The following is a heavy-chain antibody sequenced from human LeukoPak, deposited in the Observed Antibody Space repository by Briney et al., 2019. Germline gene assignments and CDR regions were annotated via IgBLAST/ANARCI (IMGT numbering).Heavy chain of an antibody. CDR1: DGSGSSVGYD. D-gene: IGHD5-24*01. V-gene: IGHV4-39*01. CDR3: ARRDQAIDY. J-gene: IGHJ4*02. CDR2: IYYSGTT. Sequence: SETLSRTCTVADGSGSSVGYDWGGIRQPPGKGREWIGSIYYSGTTYYNPSLASRVTIFVATSKNQFSLRLSSVTAADTAVYYCARRDQAIDYWGQGTLVTVSS.